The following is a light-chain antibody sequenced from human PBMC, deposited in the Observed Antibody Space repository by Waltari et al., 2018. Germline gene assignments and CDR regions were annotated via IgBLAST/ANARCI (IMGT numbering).Light chain of an antibody. Sequence: QSALTQPASVSGSPGQSIPISCTGTSSAVGGYNYVSWYQQHPGKAAKLKIDAVSNRPSGVSNRFSGSKSGNTASRTISGLQAEDEADYYCSSYTCSSTLWVFGGGTKLTVL. CDR3: SSYTCSSTLWV. V-gene: IGLV2-14*01. CDR2: AVS. J-gene: IGLJ3*02. CDR1: SSAVGGYNY.